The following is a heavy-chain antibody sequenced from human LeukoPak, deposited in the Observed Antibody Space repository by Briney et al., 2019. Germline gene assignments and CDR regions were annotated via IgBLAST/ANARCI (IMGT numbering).Heavy chain of an antibody. V-gene: IGHV4-39*07. CDR2: IYYSGST. Sequence: PSETLSLTCTVSGGSISSSSYYWGWIRQPPGKGLEWIGSIYYSGSTYHNPSLKSRVTISVDTSKNQFSLNLSSVTAADTAVYYCARVIRGVTYYGSGSKIPYYYYYYMDVWGKGTTVTISS. CDR1: GGSISSSSYY. D-gene: IGHD3-10*01. J-gene: IGHJ6*03. CDR3: ARVIRGVTYYGSGSKIPYYYYYYMDV.